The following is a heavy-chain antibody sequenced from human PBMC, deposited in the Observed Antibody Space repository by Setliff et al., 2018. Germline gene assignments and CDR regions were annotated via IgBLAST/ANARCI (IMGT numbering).Heavy chain of an antibody. V-gene: IGHV3-21*01. J-gene: IGHJ6*02. CDR1: GFTFSSYS. Sequence: SLKISCAASGFTFSSYSMNWVRQAPGKGLEWVSSISSSSSYIYYADSVKGRFTISRDNAKNSLYLQMNSLRAEDTAVYYCARDRTAMVTHYGMDVWGQGTTVTVSS. CDR2: ISSSSSYI. CDR3: ARDRTAMVTHYGMDV. D-gene: IGHD5-18*01.